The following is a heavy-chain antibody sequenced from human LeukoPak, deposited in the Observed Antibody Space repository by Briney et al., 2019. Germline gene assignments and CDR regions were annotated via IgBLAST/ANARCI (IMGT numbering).Heavy chain of an antibody. Sequence: SETLSLTCTVSGGSINNYYWSWIRQPPGKGLEWIGYIYYSGSTNYNPSLKSRVTISVDTSKNQFSLKLSSVTAADTAVYYCATSRDGSKVDYWGQGTLVTVSS. D-gene: IGHD5-24*01. CDR1: GGSINNYY. J-gene: IGHJ4*02. CDR3: ATSRDGSKVDY. V-gene: IGHV4-59*01. CDR2: IYYSGST.